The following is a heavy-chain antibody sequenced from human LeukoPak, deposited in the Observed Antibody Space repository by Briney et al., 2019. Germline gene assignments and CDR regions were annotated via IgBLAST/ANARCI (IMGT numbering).Heavy chain of an antibody. Sequence: TGGSLRLSCTDSGYTFGDHAMSWVRQAPGKGLEWVGFIRSKAYRGTIEYAASVKGRFTISRDDSESIAYLQMNSLKIEDTAVYYCGRGPIQLWLHNGIDVWGPGTTVIVSS. V-gene: IGHV3-49*04. D-gene: IGHD5-18*01. CDR2: IRSKAYRGTI. J-gene: IGHJ6*02. CDR3: GRGPIQLWLHNGIDV. CDR1: GYTFGDHA.